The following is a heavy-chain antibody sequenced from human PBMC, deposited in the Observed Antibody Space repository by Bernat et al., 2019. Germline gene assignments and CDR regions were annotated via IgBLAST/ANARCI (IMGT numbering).Heavy chain of an antibody. Sequence: QVQLVESGGGVVQPGRSLRLSCAASGFTFSSYGMHWVRQAPGKGLEWVAVIWYDGSNKYYADSVKGRFTISRDNSKNTLYLQMNILRAEDTAVYYCARVESSSPYSSSWARWGQGALVTVSS. J-gene: IGHJ4*02. CDR1: GFTFSSYG. CDR3: ARVESSSPYSSSWAR. V-gene: IGHV3-33*01. CDR2: IWYDGSNK. D-gene: IGHD6-13*01.